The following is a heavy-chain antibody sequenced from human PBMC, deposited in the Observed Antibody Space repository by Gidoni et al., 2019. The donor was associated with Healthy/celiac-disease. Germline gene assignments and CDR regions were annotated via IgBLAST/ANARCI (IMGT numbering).Heavy chain of an antibody. CDR1: GGSISSYY. CDR2: IYYSGST. V-gene: IGHV4-59*08. Sequence: QVQLQESGPGLVKPSETLSLTCTVPGGSISSYYWSWIRQPPGTGLELIGYIYYSGSTNYNPSLKSRVTISVDTSKNQFSLKLSSVTAADTAVYYGARQLWGTPYYFDYWGQGTLVTVSS. J-gene: IGHJ4*02. CDR3: ARQLWGTPYYFDY. D-gene: IGHD3-16*01.